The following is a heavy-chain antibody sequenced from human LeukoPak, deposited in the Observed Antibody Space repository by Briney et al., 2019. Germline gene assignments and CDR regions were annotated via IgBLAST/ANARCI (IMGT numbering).Heavy chain of an antibody. V-gene: IGHV4-59*01. CDR1: GGSISSYY. CDR3: ARGGVALGIGSGWSPPNHYYYYYGMDV. CDR2: IYYSGST. J-gene: IGHJ6*04. Sequence: SETLSLTCTVSGGSISSYYWSWIRQPPGKGLEWIGYIYYSGSTNYNPSLKSRVTISVDTSKNQFSLKLSSVTAADTAVYYCARGGVALGIGSGWSPPNHYYYYYGMDVWGKGTTVTVSS. D-gene: IGHD6-19*01.